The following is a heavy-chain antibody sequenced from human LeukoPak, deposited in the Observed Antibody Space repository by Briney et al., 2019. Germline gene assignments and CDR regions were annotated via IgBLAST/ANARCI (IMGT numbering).Heavy chain of an antibody. J-gene: IGHJ3*02. CDR3: GASRQYVGAFDI. Sequence: PGGSLRLSCAASGFTFSSYELYWVRQAPGKGLEWISYISSSSTIIKYADSVRGRFTISRDDARESLYLQMSSLRADDTAIYYCGASRQYVGAFDIWGQGTLVTASS. CDR2: ISSSSTII. V-gene: IGHV3-48*03. CDR1: GFTFSSYE. D-gene: IGHD3-16*01.